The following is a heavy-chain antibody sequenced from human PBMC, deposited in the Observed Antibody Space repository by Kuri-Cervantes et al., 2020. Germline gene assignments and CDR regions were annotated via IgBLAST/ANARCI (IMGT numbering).Heavy chain of an antibody. J-gene: IGHJ4*02. V-gene: IGHV4-61*01. CDR2: IYYSGST. Sequence: SETLSLTCTVSVGSISSTTYYWTWIRQPPGKGLEWIGYIYYSGSTKYNPSLKSRVTISVDSSKNQFSLKLSSVTAADTAVYYCARAGGGYCSSTSCYRYFDYWGQGTLVTVSS. D-gene: IGHD2-2*01. CDR3: ARAGGGYCSSTSCYRYFDY. CDR1: VGSISSTTYY.